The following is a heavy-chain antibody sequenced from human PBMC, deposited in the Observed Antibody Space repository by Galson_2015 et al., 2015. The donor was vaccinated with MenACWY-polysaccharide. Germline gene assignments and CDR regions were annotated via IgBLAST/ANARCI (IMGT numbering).Heavy chain of an antibody. V-gene: IGHV3-74*01. CDR1: GFTFSSYW. D-gene: IGHD2-15*01. CDR3: ARAGAKYCRGGNCFFNWFDP. CDR2: TNGDGGAI. J-gene: IGHJ5*02. Sequence: SLRLSCAASGFTFSSYWMHWVRQAPGKGLVWVSRTNGDGGAIDYADSVKGRFTISRDNAKNTLYLQMNSLRAEDTAVYYCARAGAKYCRGGNCFFNWFDPWGQGTLVTVSS.